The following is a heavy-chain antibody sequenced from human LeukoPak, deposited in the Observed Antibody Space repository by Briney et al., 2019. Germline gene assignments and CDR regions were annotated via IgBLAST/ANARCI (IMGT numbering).Heavy chain of an antibody. J-gene: IGHJ6*02. CDR3: ARGGGYESDYYYYGMDV. CDR2: SSAYSGNT. Sequence: ASVKVSCKASGYTFTSYGISWVRQAPGQGLEWMGWSSAYSGNTNYAQKLQGRVTMTTDTSTSTAYMELRSLRSDDTAVYYCARGGGYESDYYYYGMDVWGQGTTVTVSS. CDR1: GYTFTSYG. V-gene: IGHV1-18*01. D-gene: IGHD5-12*01.